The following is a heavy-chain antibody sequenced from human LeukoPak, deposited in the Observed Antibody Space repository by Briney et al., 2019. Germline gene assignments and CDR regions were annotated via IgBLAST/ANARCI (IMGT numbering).Heavy chain of an antibody. V-gene: IGHV4-34*01. CDR1: GGSFSGYY. CDR2: INHSGST. J-gene: IGHJ4*02. Sequence: SETLSLTCAVYGGSFSGYYWSWIRQPPGKGLEWIGEINHSGSTNYNPSLKSRVTISVDTSKNQFSLKLSSVTAADTAVYYCARGGIVPYYFVYWGQGTLVTVSS. D-gene: IGHD2/OR15-2a*01. CDR3: ARGGIVPYYFVY.